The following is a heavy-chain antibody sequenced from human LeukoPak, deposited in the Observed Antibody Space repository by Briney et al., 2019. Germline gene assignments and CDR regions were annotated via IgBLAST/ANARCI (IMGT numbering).Heavy chain of an antibody. CDR3: ARVAYYYDSSGYYDAFDI. V-gene: IGHV4-61*02. CDR1: GGSISSGSYY. CDR2: IYTSGST. D-gene: IGHD3-22*01. Sequence: SETLSLTCTVSGGSISSGSYYWSWIRQPAGKGLEWIGRIYTSGSTNYNPSLKSRVTISVDTSKNQFSLKLSSVTAADTAVYYCARVAYYYDSSGYYDAFDIWGQGPMVTVSS. J-gene: IGHJ3*02.